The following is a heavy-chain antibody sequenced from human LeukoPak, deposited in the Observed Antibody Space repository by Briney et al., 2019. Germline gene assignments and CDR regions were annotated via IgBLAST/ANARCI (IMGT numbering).Heavy chain of an antibody. Sequence: GGSLRLSCAASGFAFSSYSMNWVRQAPGKGLEWVSSISSGSSFKYYADSVKGRFTISRDNAKNSLYLQMNSLRAEDTAVYYCAREGGYCSSTSCPPPGDYWGQGTLVTVSS. CDR3: AREGGYCSSTSCPPPGDY. CDR2: ISSGSSFK. D-gene: IGHD2-2*01. V-gene: IGHV3-21*01. CDR1: GFAFSSYS. J-gene: IGHJ4*02.